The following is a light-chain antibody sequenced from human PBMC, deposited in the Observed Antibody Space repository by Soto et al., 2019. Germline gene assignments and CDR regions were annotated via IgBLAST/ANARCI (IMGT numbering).Light chain of an antibody. CDR1: QTISSY. CDR2: AAS. V-gene: IGKV1-39*01. CDR3: QESYSVWWA. J-gene: IGKJ1*01. Sequence: DIQMTQSPSSLSASVGDRVTITCRASQTISSYLNWYQQKPEKAPKLLIYAASSLQSGVPSRFSGSGSGTDFTLTISSLQPEDFATYYCQESYSVWWAFGQGTKVDIK.